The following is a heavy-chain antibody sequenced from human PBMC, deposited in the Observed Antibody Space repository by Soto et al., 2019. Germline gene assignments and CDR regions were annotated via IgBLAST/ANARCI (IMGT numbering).Heavy chain of an antibody. V-gene: IGHV5-51*01. Sequence: WESLKISCQGSGYTFNRFWIGWVRQMPGEGLEWMGLMFPWTSDTRYSPSFQGPVSISVDRSTGTGYLQWNSLKASDTAMYYCVTTRDGTTFFPHWGQGTLVTVSS. CDR2: MFPWTSDT. CDR3: VTTRDGTTFFPH. CDR1: GYTFNRFW. J-gene: IGHJ4*02. D-gene: IGHD1-7*01.